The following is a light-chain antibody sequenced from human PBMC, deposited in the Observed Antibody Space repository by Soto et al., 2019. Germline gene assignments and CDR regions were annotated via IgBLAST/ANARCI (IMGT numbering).Light chain of an antibody. Sequence: QSVLTQPASVSGSPGQSITISCTGTSSDIGHYDYVSWYQQHPGKVPKLMIYEVSERPSGVPDRFSGSKSGNTAFLTVSGLQAEDEADYYCLSYADTAYVFGTGTKVTVL. V-gene: IGLV2-8*01. CDR3: LSYADTAYV. J-gene: IGLJ1*01. CDR1: SSDIGHYDY. CDR2: EVS.